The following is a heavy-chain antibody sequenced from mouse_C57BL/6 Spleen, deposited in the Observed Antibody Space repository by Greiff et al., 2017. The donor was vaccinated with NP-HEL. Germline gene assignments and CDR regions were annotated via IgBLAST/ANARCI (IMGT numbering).Heavy chain of an antibody. V-gene: IGHV1-82*01. CDR1: GYAFSSSW. CDR2: IYPGDGDT. CDR3: ARFSITTVLDY. J-gene: IGHJ4*01. D-gene: IGHD1-1*01. Sequence: VQLQQSGPELVKPGASVKISCKASGYAFSSSWMNWVKQRPGKGLEWIGRIYPGDGDTNYNGKLKGKATLTADKSSSTAYMQLSSLTSEDSAVYFCARFSITTVLDYWGQGTSVTVSS.